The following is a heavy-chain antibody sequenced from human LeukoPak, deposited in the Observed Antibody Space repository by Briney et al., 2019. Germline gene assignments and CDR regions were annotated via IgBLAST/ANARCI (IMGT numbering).Heavy chain of an antibody. J-gene: IGHJ4*02. CDR2: IRYDGSNK. V-gene: IGHV3-30*02. Sequence: GGSLRLSCAASGFTFSSYGMHWVRQAPGKGLEWVAFIRYDGSNKYHADSVEGRFTISRDNSKNTLYLQMNSLRAEDTAVYYCAKDGPQTLWFGEGDWGQGTLVTVSS. CDR3: AKDGPQTLWFGEGD. CDR1: GFTFSSYG. D-gene: IGHD3-10*01.